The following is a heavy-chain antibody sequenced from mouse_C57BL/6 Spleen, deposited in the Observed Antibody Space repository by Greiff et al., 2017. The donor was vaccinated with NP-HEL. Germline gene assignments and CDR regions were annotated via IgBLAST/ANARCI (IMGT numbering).Heavy chain of an antibody. CDR2: ISNGGGST. D-gene: IGHD2-4*01. J-gene: IGHJ3*01. CDR1: GFTFSDYY. Sequence: DVMLVESGGGLVQPGGSLKLSCAASGFTFSDYYMYWVRQTPEKRLEWVAYISNGGGSTYYPDTVKGRFTISRDNAKNTLYLQMSRLKSEDTAMYYCARGDYAFAYWGQGTLVTVSA. V-gene: IGHV5-12*01. CDR3: ARGDYAFAY.